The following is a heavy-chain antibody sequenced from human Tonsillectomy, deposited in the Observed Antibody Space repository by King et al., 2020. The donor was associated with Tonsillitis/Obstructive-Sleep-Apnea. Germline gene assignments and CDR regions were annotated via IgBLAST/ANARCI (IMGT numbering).Heavy chain of an antibody. Sequence: VQLVESGGLLLQPGGSLRLSCAASGFTFSTYAMSWVRQAPGKGLEWVSSISGSGATPYYADSVKGRFTISRDNSKKTLYLQMNTLRAEDTAIYYCAKISSWEFLRYLDYWGQGTLVTVYS. J-gene: IGHJ4*02. CDR3: AKISSWEFLRYLDY. CDR1: GFTFSTYA. D-gene: IGHD3-10*01. CDR2: ISGSGATP. V-gene: IGHV3-23*04.